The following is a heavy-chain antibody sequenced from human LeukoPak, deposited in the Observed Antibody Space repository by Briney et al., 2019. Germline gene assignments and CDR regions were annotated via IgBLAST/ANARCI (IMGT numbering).Heavy chain of an antibody. V-gene: IGHV3-30*18. J-gene: IGHJ4*02. CDR3: AKGGVGSGWSTRGQFWFDY. CDR1: GFTFSSYG. Sequence: GGSLRLSCAASGFTFSSYGMHWVRQAPGKGLEWVAVISYDGSNKYYADSVKGRFTISRDNSKNTLYLQMNSLRAEDTAVYYCAKGGVGSGWSTRGQFWFDYWGQGTLVTVSS. CDR2: ISYDGSNK. D-gene: IGHD6-19*01.